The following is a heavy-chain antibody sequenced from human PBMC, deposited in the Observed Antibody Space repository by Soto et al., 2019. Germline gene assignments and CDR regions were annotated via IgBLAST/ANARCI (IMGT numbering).Heavy chain of an antibody. CDR3: ARGGAMGVDY. CDR1: GFSFDDTW. V-gene: IGHV3-74*01. CDR2: INGAAAVT. D-gene: IGHD1-26*01. J-gene: IGHJ4*02. Sequence: VGSLRLSCVGSGFSFDDTWIHWVRQAPGKGLVWVSRINGAAAVTNYADSVKGRFTVSRDNAKNTAFLHVSSLTDDDTAVYYCARGGAMGVDYWGQGTLVTVSS.